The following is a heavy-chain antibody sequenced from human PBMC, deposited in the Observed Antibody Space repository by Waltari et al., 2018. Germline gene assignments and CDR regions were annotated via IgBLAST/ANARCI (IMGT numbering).Heavy chain of an antibody. CDR1: GGSISSGGYY. D-gene: IGHD6-19*01. V-gene: IGHV4-31*03. Sequence: QVQLQESGPGLVKPSQTLSLTCTVSGGSISSGGYYWSWIRLHPGKGLEWIGYIYYSGSTNDSPSLKSRVTISVDTSKNQFSLKLSSVTAADTAVYYCARRKWLGEIFDYWGQGTLVTVSS. CDR2: IYYSGST. J-gene: IGHJ4*02. CDR3: ARRKWLGEIFDY.